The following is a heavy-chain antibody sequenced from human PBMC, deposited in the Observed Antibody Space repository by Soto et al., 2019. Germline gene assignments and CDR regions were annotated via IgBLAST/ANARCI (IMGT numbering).Heavy chain of an antibody. D-gene: IGHD6-13*01. CDR1: GGSFSGYY. J-gene: IGHJ4*02. Sequence: PSETLSLTCAVYGGSFSGYYWSWIRQPPGKGLEWIGEINHSGSTNYNPSLKSRVTISVDTSKNQFSLKLSSVTAADTAVYYCALLRGGHNTLAGYSRGSFDYWGQGTLVTVSS. CDR2: INHSGST. CDR3: ALLRGGHNTLAGYSRGSFDY. V-gene: IGHV4-34*01.